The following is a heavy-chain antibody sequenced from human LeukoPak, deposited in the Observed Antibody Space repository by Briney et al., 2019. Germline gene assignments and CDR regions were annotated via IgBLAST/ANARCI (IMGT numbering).Heavy chain of an antibody. CDR1: GFAFSNYV. CDR3: ANWDSGSYTFDY. D-gene: IGHD1-26*01. J-gene: IGHJ4*02. V-gene: IGHV3-23*01. Sequence: GGSLRLSCAASGFAFSNYVMSWVRQAPGEGLEWVSSISGSSDNTYYADSAKGRFTISRDNSKNTLFLQMNTLRAEDTAVYYCANWDSGSYTFDYWGQGTLVTVSS. CDR2: ISGSSDNT.